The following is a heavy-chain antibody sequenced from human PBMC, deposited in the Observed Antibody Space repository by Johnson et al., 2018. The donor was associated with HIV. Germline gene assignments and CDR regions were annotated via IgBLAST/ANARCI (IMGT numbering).Heavy chain of an antibody. D-gene: IGHD6-19*01. CDR3: ARGGQWGATDAFDV. Sequence: VQLVESGGGVVQPGRSLRLSCVASGFRFSSYAVHWVRQAPGKGLEWVAVISYDGSNKYYADSVKGRFTISRDNSKNTLYLQMNSLRAEDTAVYYCARGGQWGATDAFDVWGQGTMVTVSS. CDR2: ISYDGSNK. CDR1: GFRFSSYA. J-gene: IGHJ3*01. V-gene: IGHV3-30*14.